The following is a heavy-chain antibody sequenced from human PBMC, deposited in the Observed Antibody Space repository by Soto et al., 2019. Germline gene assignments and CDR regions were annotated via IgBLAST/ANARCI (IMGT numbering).Heavy chain of an antibody. D-gene: IGHD3-3*01. Sequence: QVQLVQSGAEVKKPGASVKVSCKASGYTFTSYDINWVRQATGQGLEWMGWMNPNSGNTGYAQKFQGRVTMTRNTSISTAYMELSSLRSEDTAVYYCARGLRETIFGVVIIPRSTYYFDYWGQGTLVTVSS. CDR2: MNPNSGNT. J-gene: IGHJ4*02. V-gene: IGHV1-8*01. CDR1: GYTFTSYD. CDR3: ARGLRETIFGVVIIPRSTYYFDY.